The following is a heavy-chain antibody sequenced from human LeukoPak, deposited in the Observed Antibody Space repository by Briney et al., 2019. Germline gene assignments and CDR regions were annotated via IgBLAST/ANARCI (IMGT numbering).Heavy chain of an antibody. D-gene: IGHD4-17*01. CDR1: GGSISSGGFF. J-gene: IGHJ5*02. V-gene: IGHV4-31*03. CDR2: IHSSGIS. CDR3: ARDALDTTVRETIPGGFDP. Sequence: SQTLSLTCTVSGGSISSGGFFWGWIRQHPGKGLEWVGYIHSSGISNSNPSLRSRVTLSVDTSKNQFSLKLTSVTAADTAVYYCARDALDTTVRETIPGGFDPWGQGTLVTVSS.